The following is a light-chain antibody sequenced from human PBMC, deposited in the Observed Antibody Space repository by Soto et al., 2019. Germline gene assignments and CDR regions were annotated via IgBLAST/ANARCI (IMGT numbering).Light chain of an antibody. J-gene: IGKJ5*01. CDR3: QQYNNWPSIT. CDR2: DAS. Sequence: EIVMTQSPATLSVPPGERATLSCRASQSIRSNLAWYQQKPGQAPRLLIYDASTRATGIPARFSGSGSGTEFTLTISSLKSEDFAIYYCQQYNNWPSITFGQGTRMEIK. CDR1: QSIRSN. V-gene: IGKV3-15*01.